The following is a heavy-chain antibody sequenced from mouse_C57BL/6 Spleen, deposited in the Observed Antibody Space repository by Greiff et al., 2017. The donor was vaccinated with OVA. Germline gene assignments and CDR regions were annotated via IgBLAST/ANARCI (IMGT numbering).Heavy chain of an antibody. Sequence: EVKLMESGGGLVQPGGSLSLSCAASGFTFTDYYMSWVRQPPGKALEWLGFISNKANGYTTDYSASVKGRFTISIDTSPSILYLQMNALRAEDSATYYCARSNLLLRYYDMDYWGQGTTVTVSS. CDR1: GFTFTDYY. CDR2: ISNKANGYTT. V-gene: IGHV7-3*01. J-gene: IGHJ4*01. CDR3: ARSNLLLRYYDMDY. D-gene: IGHD1-1*01.